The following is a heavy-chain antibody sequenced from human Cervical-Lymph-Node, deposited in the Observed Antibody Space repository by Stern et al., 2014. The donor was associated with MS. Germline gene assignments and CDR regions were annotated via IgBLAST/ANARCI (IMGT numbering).Heavy chain of an antibody. J-gene: IGHJ6*02. V-gene: IGHV1-69*01. D-gene: IGHD4-17*01. CDR3: ASPLTATSVPFGYYGMDV. Sequence: QVQLVQSGAEVKKPGSSVKVSCKASGGTFSNYATSWVRQAPGQGLEWMGGIFPLFGKPNYAQKFQGRVTITADESTSTAYMDLSSLRSEDTAVYYCASPLTATSVPFGYYGMDVWGQGTTVTVS. CDR2: IFPLFGKP. CDR1: GGTFSNYA.